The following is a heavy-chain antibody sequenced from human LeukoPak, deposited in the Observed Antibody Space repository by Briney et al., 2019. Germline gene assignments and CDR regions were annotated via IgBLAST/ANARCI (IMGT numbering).Heavy chain of an antibody. V-gene: IGHV4-34*01. CDR3: TTRYYDFWSGYYNFDY. Sequence: PSETLSLTCAVSGGSFSGYYWSWIRQPPGKGLEWIGVINLSGSTNYNPSLMSRVAISVQTSTHKISLKLSSATCAATAVSYFTTRYYDFWSGYYNFDYWGQGTLVTVSS. CDR1: GGSFSGYY. D-gene: IGHD3-3*01. CDR2: INLSGST. J-gene: IGHJ4*02.